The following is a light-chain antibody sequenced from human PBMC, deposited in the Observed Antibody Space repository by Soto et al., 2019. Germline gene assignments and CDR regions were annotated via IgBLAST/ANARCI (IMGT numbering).Light chain of an antibody. CDR1: QSVSNNY. CDR3: QQYGSSGT. V-gene: IGKV3-20*01. CDR2: GAS. J-gene: IGKJ1*01. Sequence: EIFLAQSPCTLSLSPEEIATFSCRASQSVSNNYLAWYQQKPGQAPRLLIYGASNRATGIPDRFSGSGSGTDFTLTISRLEPEDFAVYYCQQYGSSGTFGQGTKVDIK.